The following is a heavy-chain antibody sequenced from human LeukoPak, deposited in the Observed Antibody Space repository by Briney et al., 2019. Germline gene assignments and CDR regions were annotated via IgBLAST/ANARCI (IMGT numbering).Heavy chain of an antibody. D-gene: IGHD2-2*01. J-gene: IGHJ3*02. Sequence: GSLRLSCAASGFTFSSYAMSWIRQPPGKGLEWIGNIYSSGSTYYNPSLRSPVTMSVDTSKNQFSLKLSSVTAADTALYFCARIPTNAVPAAHNGFDIWGQGTMVTVSS. CDR3: ARIPTNAVPAAHNGFDI. CDR1: GFTFSSYA. V-gene: IGHV4-59*04. CDR2: IYSSGST.